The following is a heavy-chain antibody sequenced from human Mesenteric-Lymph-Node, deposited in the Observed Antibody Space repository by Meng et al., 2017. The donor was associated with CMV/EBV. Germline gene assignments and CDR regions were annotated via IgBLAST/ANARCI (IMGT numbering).Heavy chain of an antibody. CDR1: VDRISRNKAA. J-gene: IGHJ4*02. Sequence: VQLRPAGPEPVKSVQTLSVTCTYTVDRISRNKAAWNWIRQFPSRGLKWLRRTYYRSEYYNEYAVSMKSRISVNLDTSKNQLSLPLNFVAPEYTAVYYCAYFGDLPPLWWGQGTLVTVSS. V-gene: IGHV6-1*01. D-gene: IGHD3-16*01. CDR2: TYYRSEYYN. CDR3: AYFGDLPPLW.